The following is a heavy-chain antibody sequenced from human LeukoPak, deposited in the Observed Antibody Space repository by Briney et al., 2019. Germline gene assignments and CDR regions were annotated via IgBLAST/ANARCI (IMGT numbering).Heavy chain of an antibody. J-gene: IGHJ4*02. D-gene: IGHD5-18*01. Sequence: SETLSLTCTVSGGSISSYYWSWIRQPPGKGLEWIGYIYYSGSTNYNPSLKSRVTISVDTSKNQFSLKLSSVTAADTAVYYCARVSDTAKFDYWGQGTLATVSS. CDR1: GGSISSYY. CDR2: IYYSGST. V-gene: IGHV4-59*01. CDR3: ARVSDTAKFDY.